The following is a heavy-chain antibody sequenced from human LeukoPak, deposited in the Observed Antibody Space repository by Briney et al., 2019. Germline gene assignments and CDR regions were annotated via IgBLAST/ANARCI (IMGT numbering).Heavy chain of an antibody. V-gene: IGHV1-18*04. J-gene: IGHJ3*02. CDR1: GYTFTSYG. Sequence: ASVKVSCKASGYTFTSYGISWVRQAPGQGLEWMGWISAYNGNTNYAQKLQGRVTMTTDTSTSTAYMELSSLRSEDTAVYYCARESLAVVVAAIPGAFDIWGQGTMVTVSS. CDR3: ARESLAVVVAAIPGAFDI. D-gene: IGHD2-15*01. CDR2: ISAYNGNT.